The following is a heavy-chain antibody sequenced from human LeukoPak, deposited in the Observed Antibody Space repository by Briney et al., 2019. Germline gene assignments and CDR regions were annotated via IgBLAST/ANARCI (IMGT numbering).Heavy chain of an antibody. V-gene: IGHV3-21*01. CDR3: ARRMAGTETFDY. CDR1: GFTFSSYS. D-gene: IGHD6-19*01. CDR2: ISSSSSYI. J-gene: IGHJ4*02. Sequence: GGSLRLSCAASGFTFSSYSMNWVRQAPGKGLEWVSSISSSSSYIYYADSVKGRFTISRDNAKNSLYLQMKSLRAEDTAVYYCARRMAGTETFDYWGQGTLVTVSS.